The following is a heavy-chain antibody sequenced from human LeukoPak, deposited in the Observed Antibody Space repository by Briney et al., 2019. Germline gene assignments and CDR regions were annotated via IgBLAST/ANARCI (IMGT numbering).Heavy chain of an antibody. D-gene: IGHD3-3*01. CDR3: ARGFWSGYSAFGY. J-gene: IGHJ4*02. V-gene: IGHV3-11*04. CDR2: ISGSGSVV. Sequence: GGSLRLSCAASGFTFSDFYMSWIRQAPGKGLEWVSYISGSGSVVHYADSVKGRSTVSRDNAKNSLYLQMNSLRAEDTAVYYCARGFWSGYSAFGYWGQGTLVTVSS. CDR1: GFTFSDFY.